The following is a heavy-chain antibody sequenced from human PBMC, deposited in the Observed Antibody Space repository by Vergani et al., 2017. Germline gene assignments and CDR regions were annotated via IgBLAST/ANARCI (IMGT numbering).Heavy chain of an antibody. Sequence: QVQLQESGPGLVKPSETLSLTCTVSGGSISSYYWSWIRQPPGKGLEWIGYIYYSGSTNYNPSLKSRVTISVDTSKNQFSLKLSSVTAADTAVYYCAREKGSCWYGLHWYFDLWGRGTLVTVSS. D-gene: IGHD6-19*01. CDR1: GGSISSYY. J-gene: IGHJ2*01. V-gene: IGHV4-59*01. CDR3: AREKGSCWYGLHWYFDL. CDR2: IYYSGST.